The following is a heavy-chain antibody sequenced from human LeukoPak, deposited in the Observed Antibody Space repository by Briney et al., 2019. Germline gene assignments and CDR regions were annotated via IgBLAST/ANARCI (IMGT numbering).Heavy chain of an antibody. J-gene: IGHJ4*02. D-gene: IGHD5-18*01. CDR2: VKGDGRTT. CDR3: ATGHSYGYDN. CDR1: GPTFSAFW. Sequence: GGSLGLSCAASGPTFSAFWMHWVRQPPGKGLVWVALVKGDGRTTIYADSVKGRFTISRDNAKNTLYLQMNSLRADDSGVYYCATGHSYGYDNWGQGVLVTVSS. V-gene: IGHV3-74*01.